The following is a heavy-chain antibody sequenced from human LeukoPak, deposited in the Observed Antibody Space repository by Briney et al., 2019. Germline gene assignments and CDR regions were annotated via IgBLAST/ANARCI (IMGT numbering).Heavy chain of an antibody. CDR3: AKDISRNFVVVPAADY. V-gene: IGHV3-43*02. Sequence: GGSLRLSCAASGFIVDDYAMHWVRQPPGKSLEWVSLISGDGGSTYYADSVKGRFTVSRDNSKNSLYLQMNSLRTEDTALYYCAKDISRNFVVVPAADYWGQGTLVTVSS. J-gene: IGHJ4*02. CDR1: GFIVDDYA. D-gene: IGHD2-2*01. CDR2: ISGDGGST.